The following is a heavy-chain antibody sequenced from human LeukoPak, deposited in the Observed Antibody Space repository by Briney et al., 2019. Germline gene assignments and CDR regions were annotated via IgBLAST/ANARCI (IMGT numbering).Heavy chain of an antibody. CDR3: ARAAADWGVSLDY. D-gene: IGHD3-16*01. Sequence: SETLSLTCAVYGGSFSGYYWSWIRQPPGKGLEWIGEINHSGSTNYNPSLKSRVTISVDTSKNQFSLKLSSVTAADTAVYYCARAAADWGVSLDYWGQGTLVTVSS. J-gene: IGHJ4*02. CDR2: INHSGST. CDR1: GGSFSGYY. V-gene: IGHV4-34*01.